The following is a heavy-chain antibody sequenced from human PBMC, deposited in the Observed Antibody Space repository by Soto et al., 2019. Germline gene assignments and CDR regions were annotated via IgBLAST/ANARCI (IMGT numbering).Heavy chain of an antibody. CDR1: GGALGSHY. J-gene: IGHJ4*02. CDR3: AKAYYTSCYPDY. CDR2: IDYNGIT. Sequence: PSETLSLTCTVSGGALGSHYWSWIRQPPGKGLEWIGNIDYNGITYYRDSLKSRVTISIDTSQKQFSLRVTSVTAADSAVYYCAKAYYTSCYPDYWGQGTLVTVSS. V-gene: IGHV4-59*11. D-gene: IGHD2-2*01.